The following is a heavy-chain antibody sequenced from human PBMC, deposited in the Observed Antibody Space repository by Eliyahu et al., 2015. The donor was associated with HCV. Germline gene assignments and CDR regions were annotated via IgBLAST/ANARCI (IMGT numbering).Heavy chain of an antibody. CDR3: ARCRSGYYDAFDI. CDR2: IYYSGST. J-gene: IGHJ3*02. Sequence: QVQLQESGPGLVXPSXTLSXXCTVSGGSIXSYYWSWIRQPPGKGLEWIGYIYYSGSTNYNPSLKSRVTISVDMSKNQFSLKLSSVTAADTAVYYCARCRSGYYDAFDIWGQGTMVTVSS. V-gene: IGHV4-59*01. D-gene: IGHD3-3*01. CDR1: GGSIXSYY.